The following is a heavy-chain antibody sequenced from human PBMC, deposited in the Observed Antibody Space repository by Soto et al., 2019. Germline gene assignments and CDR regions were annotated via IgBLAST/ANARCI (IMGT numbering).Heavy chain of an antibody. Sequence: QVQLVQSGAEVKKPESSVKVSCKAPGGTFSTYAISWVRQAPGQGLEWMGGIIPMFGTANYAQRFQDRVTITGNETTKTVYMELSSLRSEDTAVYFCASGIQLWLRRINNGYSGWGQGTVVTVSS. CDR3: ASGIQLWLRRINNGYSG. CDR1: GGTFSTYA. D-gene: IGHD5-18*01. CDR2: IIPMFGTA. J-gene: IGHJ4*02. V-gene: IGHV1-69*12.